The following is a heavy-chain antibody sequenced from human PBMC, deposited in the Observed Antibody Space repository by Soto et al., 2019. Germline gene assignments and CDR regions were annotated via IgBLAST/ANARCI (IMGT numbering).Heavy chain of an antibody. CDR2: IWYDGSNK. CDR1: GFAFSSYG. CDR3: ARDPEVSAFDI. V-gene: IGHV3-33*01. J-gene: IGHJ3*02. Sequence: QVQLVESGGGVVQPGRSLRLSCAAFGFAFSSYGMHWIRQAPGKGLEWVAVIWYDGSNKYYADSVKGRFTISRDNSKNTLYLQMNSLRAEDTAVYYCARDPEVSAFDIWGQGTMVTVSS.